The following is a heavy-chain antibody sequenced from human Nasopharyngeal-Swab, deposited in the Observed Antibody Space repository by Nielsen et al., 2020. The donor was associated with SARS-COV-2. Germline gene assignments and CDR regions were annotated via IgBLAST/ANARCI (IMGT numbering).Heavy chain of an antibody. CDR1: GFTFSSYS. CDR2: ISSSSSSTI. J-gene: IGHJ4*02. Sequence: GESLKISCAASGFTFSSYSMNWVRQAPGKGLEWVSYISSSSSSTIYYADSVKGRFTISRDNSKNTLYLQMNSLRAEGTAVYYCARDSGGLQDYWGQGTLVTVSS. CDR3: ARDSGGLQDY. V-gene: IGHV3-48*01. D-gene: IGHD3-10*01.